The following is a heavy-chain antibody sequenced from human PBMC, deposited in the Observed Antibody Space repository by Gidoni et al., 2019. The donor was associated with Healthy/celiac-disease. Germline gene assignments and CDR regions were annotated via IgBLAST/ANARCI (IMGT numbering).Heavy chain of an antibody. V-gene: IGHV1-3*01. CDR2: INAGNGNT. D-gene: IGHD3-22*01. CDR3: AREFDSSGYYYTARH. Sequence: QVQLVQSGAEVKKPGASVKVSCKASGYTFTSYAMHWVRQAPGQRLEWMGWINAGNGNTKYSQKFQGRVTITRDTSASTAYMELSSLRSEDTAVYYCAREFDSSGYYYTARHWGQGTLVTVSS. CDR1: GYTFTSYA. J-gene: IGHJ1*01.